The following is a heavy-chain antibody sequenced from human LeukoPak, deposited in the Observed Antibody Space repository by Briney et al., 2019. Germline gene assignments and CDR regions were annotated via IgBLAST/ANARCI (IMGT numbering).Heavy chain of an antibody. Sequence: SETLSLTCTVSGGSISSGSYYWSWIRQPAGKGLEWIGRIYTSGSTNYNPSLKSRVTISVDTSKNQFSLKLSSVTAADTAVYYCAIHEPPVHWFDPWGQGTLVTVSS. CDR1: GGSISSGSYY. V-gene: IGHV4-61*02. D-gene: IGHD1-14*01. CDR2: IYTSGST. CDR3: AIHEPPVHWFDP. J-gene: IGHJ5*02.